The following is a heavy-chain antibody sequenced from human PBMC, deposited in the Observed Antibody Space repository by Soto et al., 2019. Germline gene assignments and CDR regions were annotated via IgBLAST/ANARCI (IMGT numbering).Heavy chain of an antibody. D-gene: IGHD1-20*01. V-gene: IGHV1-69*12. CDR2: IIPLFGTA. Sequence: QVQLVQSGAEVKKPGSSVKVSCKASGGTFSSYAISWVRQAPGQGLEWMGGIIPLFGTADYAQKFQGRVTITAYXXTXSAYMELSSLRSEDTAVYYCARGITGTVTYYYGMDVWGQGTTVTVSS. J-gene: IGHJ6*02. CDR3: ARGITGTVTYYYGMDV. CDR1: GGTFSSYA.